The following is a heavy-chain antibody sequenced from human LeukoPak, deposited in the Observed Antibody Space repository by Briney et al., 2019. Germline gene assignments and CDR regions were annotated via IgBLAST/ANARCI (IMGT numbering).Heavy chain of an antibody. V-gene: IGHV3-53*01. CDR3: ARATLDH. Sequence: GGSLRLSCAASGFTVGSTCISWVRQAPGKGLEWVSGIYSGGSRKNSESVKAGCTTSSDNSKNTVYLQMNNLRAEHTAVYYCARATLDHWGQGTLVTVSS. CDR2: IYSGGSR. CDR1: GFTVGSTC. J-gene: IGHJ4*02.